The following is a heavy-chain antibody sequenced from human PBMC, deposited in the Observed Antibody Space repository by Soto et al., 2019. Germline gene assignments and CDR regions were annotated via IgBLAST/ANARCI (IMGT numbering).Heavy chain of an antibody. V-gene: IGHV4-39*07. D-gene: IGHD2-2*01. CDR1: GGSISSSSYY. Sequence: SETLSLTCTVSGGSISSSSYYWGWIRQPPGKGLEWIGEINHSGSTNYNPSLKSRVTISVDTSKNQFSLKLSSVTAADTAVYYCARGLWTPEYCSSTSCYAFDYWGQGTLVTVSS. J-gene: IGHJ4*02. CDR2: INHSGST. CDR3: ARGLWTPEYCSSTSCYAFDY.